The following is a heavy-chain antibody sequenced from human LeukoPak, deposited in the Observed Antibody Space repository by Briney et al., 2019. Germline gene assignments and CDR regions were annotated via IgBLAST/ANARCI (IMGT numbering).Heavy chain of an antibody. CDR1: GYTFTSYG. Sequence: ASVKVSYKASGYTFTSYGISRVRQAPGQGLEWMGYIITYNGNTNYAQKLQGRVTMTTDTSTSTAYMELRSLRSDDTAVYYCARDTKRSRARWENLGFDPWGQGTLVTVSS. CDR3: ARDTKRSRARWENLGFDP. D-gene: IGHD1-26*01. J-gene: IGHJ5*02. V-gene: IGHV1-18*01. CDR2: IITYNGNT.